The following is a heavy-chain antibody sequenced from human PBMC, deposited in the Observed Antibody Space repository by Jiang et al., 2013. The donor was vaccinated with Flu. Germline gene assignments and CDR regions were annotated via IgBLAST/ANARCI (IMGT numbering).Heavy chain of an antibody. Sequence: GLVKPSETLSLTCTVSGGSISSSSYYWGWIRQPPGKGLEWIGSVYYSGTTYYNPSLKSRVTISVDTSKNQFSLKLSSVTAADTAVYYCARHSSVSRGGFDPWGQGTLVTVSS. CDR2: VYYSGTT. J-gene: IGHJ5*02. D-gene: IGHD3-22*01. V-gene: IGHV4-39*01. CDR3: ARHSSVSRGGFDP. CDR1: GGSISSSSYY.